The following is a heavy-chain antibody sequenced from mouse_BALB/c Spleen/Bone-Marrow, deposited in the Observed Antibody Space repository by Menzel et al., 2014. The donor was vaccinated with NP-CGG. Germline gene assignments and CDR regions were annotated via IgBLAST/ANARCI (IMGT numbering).Heavy chain of an antibody. V-gene: IGHV4-1*02. Sequence: EVMLVESGGGLVQPGGSPKLSCAASGFDFSRYWMSWVRQAPGKGLEWIGEINPDSRTTNYSPSLKDKFIISRDNAKNTLYLRLNKVRSEDTALYYCAGPDYYGYLNYWGQGTTLTVSS. D-gene: IGHD1-1*01. CDR2: INPDSRTT. CDR3: AGPDYYGYLNY. CDR1: GFDFSRYW. J-gene: IGHJ2*01.